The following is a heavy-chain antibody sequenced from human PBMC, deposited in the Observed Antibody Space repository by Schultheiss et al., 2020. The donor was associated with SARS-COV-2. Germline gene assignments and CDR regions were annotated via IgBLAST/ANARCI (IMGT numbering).Heavy chain of an antibody. CDR3: ARDFESSGWSDYYYYGMDV. J-gene: IGHJ6*02. Sequence: GESLKISCAASGFTFSNYWMSWVRQAPGKGLEWVAVISYDGSNKYYADSVKGRFTISRDNSKNTLYLQMNSLRAEDTAVYYCARDFESSGWSDYYYYGMDVWGQGTTVTVSS. CDR1: GFTFSNYW. CDR2: ISYDGSNK. D-gene: IGHD6-19*01. V-gene: IGHV3-30-3*01.